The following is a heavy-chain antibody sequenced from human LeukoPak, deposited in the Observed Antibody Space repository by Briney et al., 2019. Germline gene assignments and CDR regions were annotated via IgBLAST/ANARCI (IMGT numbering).Heavy chain of an antibody. CDR3: ATNEIVGLYSYFDY. Sequence: ASVKVSCKASGCTFTDHYMHWVRQAPGQGLEWMGWLNPKSGGTNYAQKFQGRVTMTRDTSVSTAYMDLSRLRSDDTAVYYCATNEIVGLYSYFDYWGQGTLVTVSS. V-gene: IGHV1-2*02. D-gene: IGHD5-12*01. CDR1: GCTFTDHY. J-gene: IGHJ4*02. CDR2: LNPKSGGT.